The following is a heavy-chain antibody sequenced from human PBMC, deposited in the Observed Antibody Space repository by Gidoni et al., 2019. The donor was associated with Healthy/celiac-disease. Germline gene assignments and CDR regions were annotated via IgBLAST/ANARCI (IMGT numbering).Heavy chain of an antibody. CDR2: IDTAGDT. D-gene: IGHD7-27*01. J-gene: IGHJ4*02. V-gene: IGHV3-13*01. CDR3: ARGGEHGFDY. Sequence: VQLMESGGGLVHPGGSLRLYCAASGFTVSSYSMHCVRQATVKGLEWDLAIDTAGDTYYPGSVKGRFTISRENAKNSLYLKMKSLRAWDTAVYYCARGGEHGFDYWGQGTLVTVSS. CDR1: GFTVSSYS.